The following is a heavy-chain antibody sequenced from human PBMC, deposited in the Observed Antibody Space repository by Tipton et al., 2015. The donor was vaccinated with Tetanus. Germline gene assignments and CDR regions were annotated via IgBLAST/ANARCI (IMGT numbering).Heavy chain of an antibody. D-gene: IGHD3-16*01. Sequence: TLSLTCSVSGASISSGGYFWNWIRHRPGKGLEWLGYIYYSGSTFHNPSLKSRVTISVDTSNNQFSLRLSSVTAADTAVYYCARDQGGGRVARLNWFGPWGQGTLVTVSS. CDR1: GASISSGGYF. J-gene: IGHJ5*02. CDR3: ARDQGGGRVARLNWFGP. V-gene: IGHV4-31*03. CDR2: IYYSGST.